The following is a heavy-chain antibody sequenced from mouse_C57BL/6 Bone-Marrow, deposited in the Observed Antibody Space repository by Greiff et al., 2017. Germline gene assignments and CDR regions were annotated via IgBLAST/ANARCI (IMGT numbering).Heavy chain of an antibody. Sequence: EVQLQQSGTVLARPGASVTLSCKTSGYTFTSYWMHWVKQRPGQGLEWIGAIYPGNSDTSYNQKFKGKAKLTAVTSASTAYMELSSLTNEDSAVYCCLTGDYCYFYVGGRGTTVTVSS. J-gene: IGHJ1*03. V-gene: IGHV1-5*01. CDR2: IYPGNSDT. D-gene: IGHD4-1*01. CDR1: GYTFTSYW. CDR3: LTGDYCYFYV.